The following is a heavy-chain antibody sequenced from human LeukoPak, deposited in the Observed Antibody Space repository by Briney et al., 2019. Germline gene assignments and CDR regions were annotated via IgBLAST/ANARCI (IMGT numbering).Heavy chain of an antibody. D-gene: IGHD2-2*01. V-gene: IGHV3-7*01. Sequence: QPGGSLRLSCAASGFTFSTYWMSWVRQAPGKGLEWVANIKQDGSDKYYVDSVKGRFTISRDNAKSSLFLQMNSLRAEDTAVYYCARVRCSSNSCFPDYWGQGTLVTVSS. CDR3: ARVRCSSNSCFPDY. CDR1: GFTFSTYW. J-gene: IGHJ4*02. CDR2: IKQDGSDK.